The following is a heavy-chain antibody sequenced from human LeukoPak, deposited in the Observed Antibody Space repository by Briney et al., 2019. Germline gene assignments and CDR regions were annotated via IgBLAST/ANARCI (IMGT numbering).Heavy chain of an antibody. CDR3: ARDWGYYDSSGYYYPYYFDY. Sequence: PGGSLRLSCAASGFTFSSYSMDWVRQAPGKGLEWVSSISSGSSYIYYADSVKGRFTISRDNAKNSLYLQMNSLRAEDTAVYYCARDWGYYDSSGYYYPYYFDYWGQGTLVTVSP. J-gene: IGHJ4*02. D-gene: IGHD3-22*01. CDR2: ISSGSSYI. V-gene: IGHV3-21*01. CDR1: GFTFSSYS.